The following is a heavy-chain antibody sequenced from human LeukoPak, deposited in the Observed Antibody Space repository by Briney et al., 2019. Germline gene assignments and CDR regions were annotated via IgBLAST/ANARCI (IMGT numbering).Heavy chain of an antibody. CDR2: INHSGST. CDR3: ARARGAVAGIGSNFFY. V-gene: IGHV4-34*01. D-gene: IGHD6-19*01. J-gene: IGHJ4*02. Sequence: SETLSVTCAVYGGSFSGYYWSWIRQPPGKGLEWIGEINHSGSTNYNPSLKSRVTISVDTSKNQFSLKLSSVTAADTAVYYCARARGAVAGIGSNFFYWGQGTLVTVSS. CDR1: GGSFSGYY.